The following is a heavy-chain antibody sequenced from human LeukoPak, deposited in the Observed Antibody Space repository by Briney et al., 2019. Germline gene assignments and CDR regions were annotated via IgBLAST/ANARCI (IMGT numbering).Heavy chain of an antibody. V-gene: IGHV1-58*01. D-gene: IGHD1-1*01. J-gene: IGHJ4*02. Sequence: SVKVSCKASGFTFTSSAVQWVRQARGQELEWIGWIVVGSGNTNYAQKFQERVTINRDMSTSTAYMELSSLRSEDTAVYYCATDDVTTGTKTALGYWGQGTLVTVSS. CDR1: GFTFTSSA. CDR3: ATDDVTTGTKTALGY. CDR2: IVVGSGNT.